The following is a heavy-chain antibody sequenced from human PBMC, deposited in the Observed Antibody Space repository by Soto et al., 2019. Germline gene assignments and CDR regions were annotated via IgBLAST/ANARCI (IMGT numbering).Heavy chain of an antibody. V-gene: IGHV1-69*06. D-gene: IGHD3-10*01. CDR2: IIPIFGTA. J-gene: IGHJ6*02. CDR1: GGTFSSYA. Sequence: SVQVSCKASGGTFSSYAISWVRQAPGQGLEWMGGIIPIFGTANYAQKFQGRVTITADKSTSTAYMELSSLRSEDTAVYYCARVDRDTMVRAYYYYYYGMDVWGQGTTVTVSS. CDR3: ARVDRDTMVRAYYYYYYGMDV.